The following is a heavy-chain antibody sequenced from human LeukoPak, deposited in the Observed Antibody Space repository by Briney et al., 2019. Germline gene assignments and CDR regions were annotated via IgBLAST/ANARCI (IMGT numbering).Heavy chain of an antibody. V-gene: IGHV1-8*01. Sequence: ASVKVSCKASGYTFTSYDINWVRQATGQGLEWMGWMNPNSGNTGYAQKFQGRVTMTRNTSISTAYMELSGLRSEDTAVYYCARGFKDGYRSAYGMDVWGQGTTVTVSS. CDR1: GYTFTSYD. CDR3: ARGFKDGYRSAYGMDV. D-gene: IGHD5-18*01. CDR2: MNPNSGNT. J-gene: IGHJ6*02.